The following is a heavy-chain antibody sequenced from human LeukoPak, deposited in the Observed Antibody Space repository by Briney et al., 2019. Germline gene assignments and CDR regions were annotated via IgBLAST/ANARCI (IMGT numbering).Heavy chain of an antibody. D-gene: IGHD2-2*01. CDR2: ISYDGSNK. CDR1: GFTFSSYA. CDR3: ARGPRRIIVVVPAAKPLDY. J-gene: IGHJ4*02. V-gene: IGHV3-30*04. Sequence: GGSLRLSCAASGFTFSSYAMHWVRQAPGKGLQWVAVISYDGSNKYYADSVKGRFTISRDNSKNTLYLQKNSLRAEDTAVYYCARGPRRIIVVVPAAKPLDYWGQGTLVTVSS.